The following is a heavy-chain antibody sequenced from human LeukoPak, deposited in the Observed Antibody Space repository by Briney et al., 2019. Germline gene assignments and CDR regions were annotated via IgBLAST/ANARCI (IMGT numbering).Heavy chain of an antibody. Sequence: PGGSLRLSCAASGFTFSSYSMNWVRQAPGKGLEWVSSISSSSSYIYYADSVKGRFTISRDNAKNPLYVQMNSLRAEDTAVYYCARVGNPSYYDFWSGSHYFDYWGQGTLVTVSS. CDR2: ISSSSSYI. D-gene: IGHD3-3*01. CDR3: ARVGNPSYYDFWSGSHYFDY. J-gene: IGHJ4*02. CDR1: GFTFSSYS. V-gene: IGHV3-21*01.